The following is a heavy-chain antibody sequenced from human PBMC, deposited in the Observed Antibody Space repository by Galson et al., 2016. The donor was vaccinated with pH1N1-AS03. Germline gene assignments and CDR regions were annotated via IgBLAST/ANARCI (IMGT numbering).Heavy chain of an antibody. Sequence: QVQLQESGPGLVKPSETLSLTCTVSGGSISSAGYYWSWIRQHPGKGLEWIGNIPYSGQTYYTPSIKSRVTISAGTSKNQFSLRLSSVTAADTAVYFCARSGYYGDTGKIVQWGQGTLVIVSS. D-gene: IGHD3-3*01. V-gene: IGHV4-31*03. CDR1: GGSISSAGYY. CDR2: IPYSGQT. J-gene: IGHJ4*02. CDR3: ARSGYYGDTGKIVQ.